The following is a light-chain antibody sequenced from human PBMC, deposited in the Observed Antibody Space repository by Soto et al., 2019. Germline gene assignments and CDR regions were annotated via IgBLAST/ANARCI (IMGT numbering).Light chain of an antibody. Sequence: QPASVSGSPGQSITISCTGTSSDVGGYNYVSWYQQYPGTAPRLLIYEVSDRPSGVSNRFSGSKSGNTASLTISGLQVEDEADYYCSSKTSSSTPYVFGTGTKVTVL. V-gene: IGLV2-14*01. J-gene: IGLJ1*01. CDR2: EVS. CDR1: SSDVGGYNY. CDR3: SSKTSSSTPYV.